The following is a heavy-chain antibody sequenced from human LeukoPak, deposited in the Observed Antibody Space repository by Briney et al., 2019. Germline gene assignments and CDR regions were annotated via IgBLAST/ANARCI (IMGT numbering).Heavy chain of an antibody. V-gene: IGHV1-18*01. CDR3: ARDFSLSITLIVVVMPDAFDI. CDR2: ISDYNGNT. D-gene: IGHD3-22*01. CDR1: GYTFTSYG. Sequence: ASVKVSCEASGYTFTSYGISWVRQAPGQGLEWMGGISDYNGNTNYAQKLQGRVTMTTDTSTSTAYMELRSLRSDDTAVYYCARDFSLSITLIVVVMPDAFDIWGQGTMVTVS. J-gene: IGHJ3*02.